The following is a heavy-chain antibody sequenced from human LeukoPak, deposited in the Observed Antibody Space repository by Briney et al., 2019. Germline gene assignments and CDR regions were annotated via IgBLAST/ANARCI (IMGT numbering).Heavy chain of an antibody. CDR3: AKPAYCSGGSCYHEVDY. V-gene: IGHV4-59*01. D-gene: IGHD2-15*01. Sequence: SETLSLTCTVSGGSISSYYWSWIRQPPGKGLECIGYIYYSGSTNYNPSLKSRVTISVDTSKNQFSLKLSSVTAEDTAVYYCAKPAYCSGGSCYHEVDYWGQGTLVTVSS. CDR1: GGSISSYY. CDR2: IYYSGST. J-gene: IGHJ4*02.